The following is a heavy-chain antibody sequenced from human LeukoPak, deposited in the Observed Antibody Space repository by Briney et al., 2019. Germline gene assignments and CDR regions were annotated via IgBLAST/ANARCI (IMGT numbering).Heavy chain of an antibody. CDR2: IFYSETT. D-gene: IGHD1-1*01. J-gene: IGHJ4*02. Sequence: SETLSLTCIVSGDSISSNYWIWIRQPPGKGLEWIGYIFYSETTNYNPSLKSRVTISVDTSKNQFSLKLSSVTAADTAVYYCARVNINNWHSCDYWGQGTLVTVSS. CDR1: GDSISSNY. V-gene: IGHV4-59*12. CDR3: ARVNINNWHSCDY.